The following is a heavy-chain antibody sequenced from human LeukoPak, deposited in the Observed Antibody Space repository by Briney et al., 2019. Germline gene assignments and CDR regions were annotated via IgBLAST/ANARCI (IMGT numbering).Heavy chain of an antibody. D-gene: IGHD3-22*01. Sequence: SETLSLTCAVSGGSISSSNWCCCLRQPPRKRLEWIGVIHHSGSTNYNPSLKSRVTISVDKSKNQFSLKLSSVTAADTAVYYCARVFDYYDSSGSYHHYYFDYWGQGTLVTVSS. CDR1: GGSISSSNW. CDR3: ARVFDYYDSSGSYHHYYFDY. V-gene: IGHV4-4*02. J-gene: IGHJ4*02. CDR2: IHHSGST.